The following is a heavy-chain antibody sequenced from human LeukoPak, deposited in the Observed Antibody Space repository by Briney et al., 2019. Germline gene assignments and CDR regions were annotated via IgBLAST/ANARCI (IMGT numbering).Heavy chain of an antibody. CDR2: IYPGDSDT. D-gene: IGHD6-19*01. V-gene: IGHV5-51*01. J-gene: IGHJ4*02. CDR1: GSRFTSYW. CDR3: ARLISVAGRFDY. Sequence: GESLKISCQGSGSRFTSYWIGWVRQMPGKGLEWMGIIYPGDSDTRYSPSFQGQVTISADKSISTAYLQWSSLKASDTAMYYCARLISVAGRFDYWGQGTLVTVSS.